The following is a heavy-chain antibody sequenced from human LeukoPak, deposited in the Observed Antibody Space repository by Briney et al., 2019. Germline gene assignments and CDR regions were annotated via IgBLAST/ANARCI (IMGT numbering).Heavy chain of an antibody. D-gene: IGHD4-17*01. J-gene: IGHJ4*02. CDR1: GYTFTSYG. CDR2: ISAYNGNT. Sequence: ASVKVSCTASGYTFTSYGISWVRQAPGQGLEWMGWISAYNGNTNYAQKLQGRVTMTTDTSTSTAYMELRSLRSDDTAVYYCARARPFTVTTPSFDYWGQGTLVTVSS. V-gene: IGHV1-18*01. CDR3: ARARPFTVTTPSFDY.